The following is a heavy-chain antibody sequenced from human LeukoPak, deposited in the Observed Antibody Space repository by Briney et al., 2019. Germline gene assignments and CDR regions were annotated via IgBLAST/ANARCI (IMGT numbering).Heavy chain of an antibody. D-gene: IGHD4-17*01. CDR2: MYYSDRT. CDR1: GASVSSFY. CDR3: ARTRAPYGDYLKYFDH. Sequence: SETLSLTCTVSGASVSSFYWSWIRQPPGKGLEWIGYMYYSDRTNYNPSLKSRATISVDPSNRQISLSLRSVTAADTAFYYCARTRAPYGDYLKYFDHWSQGALVTVSS. J-gene: IGHJ4*02. V-gene: IGHV4-59*02.